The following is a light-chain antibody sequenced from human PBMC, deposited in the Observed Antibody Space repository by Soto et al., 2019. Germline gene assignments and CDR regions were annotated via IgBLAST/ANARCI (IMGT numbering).Light chain of an antibody. CDR3: CSYTSSTIYV. J-gene: IGLJ1*01. CDR1: SSDVGGYNY. V-gene: IGLV2-14*03. Sequence: QSVLNQPASVSGSPGQAIAISCTGTSSDVGGYNYVSWYQQHPGKAPKLMIYDVTSRPSGVSDRFSGSKSGTTASLTISGLQAEDEADYYCCSYTSSTIYVFGTGTKSPS. CDR2: DVT.